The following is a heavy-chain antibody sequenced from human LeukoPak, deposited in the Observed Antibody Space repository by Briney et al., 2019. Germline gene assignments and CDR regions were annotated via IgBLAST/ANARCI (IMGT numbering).Heavy chain of an antibody. D-gene: IGHD6-13*01. CDR3: ARVLVSAASSPYFDY. V-gene: IGHV4-38-2*02. CDR1: GYSISSGYY. CDR2: IFHSGNS. J-gene: IGHJ4*02. Sequence: SETLSLTCTVSGYSISSGYYWGWIRQPPGKGLEWIGSIFHSGNSYYIPSLKSRVTMSVDTSKNQFSLKLSSVTAADTAVYYCARVLVSAASSPYFDYWGQGTLVTVSS.